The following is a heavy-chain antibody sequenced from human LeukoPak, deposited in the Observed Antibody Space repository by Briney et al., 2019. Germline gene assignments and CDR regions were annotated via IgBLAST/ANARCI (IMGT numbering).Heavy chain of an antibody. CDR1: GFTFSNYW. V-gene: IGHV3-7*05. CDR2: VKPDGGDK. Sequence: GGSLRLSCAASGFTFSNYWMDWVRQARGKGLEWVANVKPDGGDKYYADSVKGRFTISRDNAKNSLFLEMNSLRAEDTAVYYCARDLDYWGQGTLVTVSA. CDR3: ARDLDY. J-gene: IGHJ4*02.